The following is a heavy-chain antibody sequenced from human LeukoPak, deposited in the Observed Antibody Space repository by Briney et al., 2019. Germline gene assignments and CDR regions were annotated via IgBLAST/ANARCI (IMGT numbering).Heavy chain of an antibody. CDR2: IIPIFGTA. CDR1: GGTFSSYA. V-gene: IGHV1-69*05. J-gene: IGHJ3*02. Sequence: SVKVSCKASGGTFSSYAISWVRQAPGQGPEWMGRIIPIFGTANYAQKFRGRVTITTDESTSTAYMELSSLRSEDTAVYYCARESAYCSGGSCYHDAFDIWGQGTMVTVSS. D-gene: IGHD2-15*01. CDR3: ARESAYCSGGSCYHDAFDI.